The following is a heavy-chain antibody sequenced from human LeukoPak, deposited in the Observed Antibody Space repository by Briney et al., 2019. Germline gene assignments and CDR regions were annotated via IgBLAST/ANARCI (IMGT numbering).Heavy chain of an antibody. CDR1: GFTFNTFW. J-gene: IGHJ5*02. V-gene: IGHV3-7*03. D-gene: IGHD6-6*01. CDR3: ARVRMAARNAFDP. CDR2: IKEDGTKK. Sequence: GGSLRLSCAASGFTFNTFWMSWVRQTPGKGLEWVANIKEDGTKKYYVDSVKGRFAISRDNAKNSLYLQVNSLRVEDTAIYYCARVRMAARNAFDPWGQGTLVTVSS.